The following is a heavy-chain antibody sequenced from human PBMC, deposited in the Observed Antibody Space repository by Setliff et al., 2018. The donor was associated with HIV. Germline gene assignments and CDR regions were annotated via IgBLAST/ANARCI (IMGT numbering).Heavy chain of an antibody. D-gene: IGHD7-27*01. V-gene: IGHV4-4*08. Sequence: SETLSLTCAVSGDSMXXXYCGWIRQSPGKKLEWIGYIHTSGSTNYHPSLKSRVTISLDTSNDRFSLRLSSLTAADTAVYYCARAPTGELDFWGQGTLVTVS. CDR3: ARAPTGELDF. CDR1: GDSMXXXY. CDR2: IHTSGST. J-gene: IGHJ4*02.